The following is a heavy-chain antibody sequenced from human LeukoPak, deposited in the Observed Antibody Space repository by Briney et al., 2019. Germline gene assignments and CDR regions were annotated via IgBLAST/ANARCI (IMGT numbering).Heavy chain of an antibody. V-gene: IGHV3-7*01. CDR3: ARGHIGMDV. J-gene: IGHJ6*04. CDR2: IKQDGSEK. Sequence: GGSLRLSCAASGFTFSSYGMHWVRQAPGKGLEWVANIKQDGSEKNYVDSVKGRFTISRDNAKNSLDLQMNRLRAEDTAVYYCARGHIGMDVWGKGTTVTVSS. D-gene: IGHD5-12*01. CDR1: GFTFSSYG.